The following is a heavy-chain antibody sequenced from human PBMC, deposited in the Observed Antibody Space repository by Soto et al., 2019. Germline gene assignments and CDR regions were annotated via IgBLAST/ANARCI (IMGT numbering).Heavy chain of an antibody. CDR3: ARGMTPPGAPAWYYFDS. CDR1: RGYVNTFH. CDR2: IFPNGNT. D-gene: IGHD2-8*02. Sequence: SETLSLTCTVSRGYVNTFHWSWVRQPAGKGLEWIGRIFPNGNTDYNPSLRSRVTMSADVSKNQFSLRLTSVTAADTALYYCARGMTPPGAPAWYYFDSWGQGALVTVSS. J-gene: IGHJ4*02. V-gene: IGHV4-4*07.